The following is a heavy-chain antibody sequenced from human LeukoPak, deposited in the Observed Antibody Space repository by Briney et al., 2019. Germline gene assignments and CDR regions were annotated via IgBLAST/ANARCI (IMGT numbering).Heavy chain of an antibody. Sequence: SETLSLTCAVFGGSFSGDYWNWIRQPPGKGLYWIGQINPSRNTNYNPSLKSRVTISVDTSKKQFSLKLSSVTAADTAVYYCARVRVTMIVVYAFDIWGQGTMVTVSS. V-gene: IGHV4-34*01. CDR1: GGSFSGDY. CDR2: INPSRNT. CDR3: ARVRVTMIVVYAFDI. D-gene: IGHD3-22*01. J-gene: IGHJ3*02.